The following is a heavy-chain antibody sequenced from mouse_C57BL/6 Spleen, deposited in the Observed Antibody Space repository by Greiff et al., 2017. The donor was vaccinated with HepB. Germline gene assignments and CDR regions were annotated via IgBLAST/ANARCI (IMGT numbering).Heavy chain of an antibody. CDR1: GYTLPSYW. CDR3: ARWLGRYFDV. D-gene: IGHD4-1*01. V-gene: IGHV1-55*01. J-gene: IGHJ1*03. Sequence: QVQLQQPGAELVKPGASVKMSCKASGYTLPSYWITWVKQRPGQGLEWIGDIYPGSGSTNYNEKFKSKATLTVDTSSSTAYMQLSSLTSEDSAVYYCARWLGRYFDVWGTGTTVTVSS. CDR2: IYPGSGST.